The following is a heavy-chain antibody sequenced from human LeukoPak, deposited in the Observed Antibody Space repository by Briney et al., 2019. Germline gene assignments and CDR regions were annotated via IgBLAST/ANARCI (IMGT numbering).Heavy chain of an antibody. Sequence: GGSLRLSCAASGFTFSSYWMHWVRQAPGKGLVWVSRINSDGSSTSYADSVKGRFTISRDNAKNTLYLQMNSPRAEDTAVYYCASWPSPNNRWYSSSWIPYNWFDPWGQGTPVTVSS. CDR3: ASWPSPNNRWYSSSWIPYNWFDP. V-gene: IGHV3-74*01. D-gene: IGHD6-13*01. J-gene: IGHJ5*02. CDR1: GFTFSSYW. CDR2: INSDGSST.